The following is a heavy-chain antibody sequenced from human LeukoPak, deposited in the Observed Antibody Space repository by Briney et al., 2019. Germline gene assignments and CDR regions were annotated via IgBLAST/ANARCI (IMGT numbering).Heavy chain of an antibody. V-gene: IGHV1-2*02. Sequence: ASVKVSCKASGYTFTGYYMHWVRQAPGQGLEWMGWINPNSGGTNYAQKFQGRVTMTRDTSISTAYMELSRLRSDDTAVYCCARDAIAAAGTQLPYYYYYMDVWGKGTTVTISS. CDR1: GYTFTGYY. CDR3: ARDAIAAAGTQLPYYYYYMDV. D-gene: IGHD6-13*01. J-gene: IGHJ6*03. CDR2: INPNSGGT.